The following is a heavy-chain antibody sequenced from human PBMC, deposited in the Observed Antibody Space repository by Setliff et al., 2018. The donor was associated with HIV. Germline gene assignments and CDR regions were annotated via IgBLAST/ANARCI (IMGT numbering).Heavy chain of an antibody. CDR3: ARVRNGTDV. D-gene: IGHD1-1*01. CDR1: GGSISKTYW. Sequence: KTSETLSLTCLVSGGSISKTYWWSWVRQSPGKRLEWIGEISYSGNINYNPSLKSRVNISLDKSKNRFSQKFNFVTAADTAVYYCARVRNGTDVWGQGITVTVSS. V-gene: IGHV4-4*02. CDR2: ISYSGNI. J-gene: IGHJ6*02.